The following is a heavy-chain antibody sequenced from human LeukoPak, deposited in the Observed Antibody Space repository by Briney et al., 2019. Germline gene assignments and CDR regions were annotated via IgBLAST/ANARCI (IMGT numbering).Heavy chain of an antibody. D-gene: IGHD2-2*01. CDR1: GFTFSSHG. Sequence: GRSLRLSCAASGFTFSSHGMQWVRQAPGKGLEWVAVIWYDGSNKYYTDSVKGRFTISRDNSKNTLYLQMNSLRAEDTAMYYCARGIGGPAGKGYYFDHWGQGTLVTVSS. V-gene: IGHV3-33*01. J-gene: IGHJ4*02. CDR2: IWYDGSNK. CDR3: ARGIGGPAGKGYYFDH.